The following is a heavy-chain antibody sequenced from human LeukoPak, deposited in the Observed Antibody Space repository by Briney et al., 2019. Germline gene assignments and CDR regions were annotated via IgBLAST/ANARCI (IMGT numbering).Heavy chain of an antibody. CDR3: ARHYPYYYDSSGYPI. J-gene: IGHJ3*02. D-gene: IGHD3-22*01. V-gene: IGHV4-4*07. Sequence: PSETLSLTCTVSGGSISSYYWSWIRQPAGKGLEWIGRIYTSGSTNCNPSLESRVTMSVDTSKNQFSLKLSSVTAADTAVYYCARHYPYYYDSSGYPIWGQGTMVTVSS. CDR2: IYTSGST. CDR1: GGSISSYY.